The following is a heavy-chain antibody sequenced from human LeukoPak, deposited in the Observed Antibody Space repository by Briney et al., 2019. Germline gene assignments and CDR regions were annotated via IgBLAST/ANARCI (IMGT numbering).Heavy chain of an antibody. CDR3: ARGGGNQLLTYGMDV. Sequence: SVKVSCKASGGTFSSYAISWVRQAPGQGLEWMGGIIPIFGTANYAQKFQGRVTTTADESTSTAYMELSSLRSEGTAVYYCARGGGNQLLTYGMDVWGQGTTVTVSS. V-gene: IGHV1-69*13. D-gene: IGHD2-2*01. CDR2: IIPIFGTA. J-gene: IGHJ6*02. CDR1: GGTFSSYA.